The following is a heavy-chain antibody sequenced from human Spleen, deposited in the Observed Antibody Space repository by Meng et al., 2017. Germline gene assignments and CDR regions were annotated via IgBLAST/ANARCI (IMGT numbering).Heavy chain of an antibody. J-gene: IGHJ4*02. D-gene: IGHD1-26*01. CDR2: IYWNDDK. CDR1: GFSLSTSVVG. V-gene: IGHV2-5*01. CDR3: AHRIVGANYFDY. Sequence: SGPTLVTPTQTLPLTCTFSGFSLSTSVVGVGCIRQPPGKALEWLALIYWNDDKRYSPSLKSRLTITKDTSKNQVVLTMTNMDPVDTATYYCAHRIVGANYFDYWGQGTLVTVSS.